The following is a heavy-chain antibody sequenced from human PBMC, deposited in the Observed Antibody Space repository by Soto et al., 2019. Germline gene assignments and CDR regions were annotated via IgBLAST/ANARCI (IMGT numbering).Heavy chain of an antibody. CDR3: AKSALYYYYSSGYPPYY. V-gene: IGHV1-18*01. CDR2: ISAYNGNT. CDR1: GYTFTSYG. Sequence: QVQLVQSGAEVKKPGASVKVSCKASGYTFTSYGISWVRQAPGQGLEWMGWISAYNGNTNYAQKLQGRVTMTTDTATSTAYMELRSLRSDDTAVYYCAKSALYYYYSSGYPPYYWCQETLVTVSS. D-gene: IGHD3-22*01. J-gene: IGHJ4*02.